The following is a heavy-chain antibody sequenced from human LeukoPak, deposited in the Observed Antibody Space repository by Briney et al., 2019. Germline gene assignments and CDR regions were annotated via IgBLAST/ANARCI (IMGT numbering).Heavy chain of an antibody. CDR3: AGVQDYGDYDRGAFDI. V-gene: IGHV4-59*01. Sequence: PSETLSLTCTVSGGSISSYYWSWIRQPPGKGLEWIGYIYYSGSTNYNPSLKSRVTISVDTSKNQFSLKLSSVTAADTAVYYCAGVQDYGDYDRGAFDIWGQGTMVTVSS. J-gene: IGHJ3*02. D-gene: IGHD4-17*01. CDR2: IYYSGST. CDR1: GGSISSYY.